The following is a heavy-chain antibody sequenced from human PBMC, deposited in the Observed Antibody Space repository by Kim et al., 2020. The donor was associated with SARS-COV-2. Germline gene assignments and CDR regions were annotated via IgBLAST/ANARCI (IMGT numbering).Heavy chain of an antibody. J-gene: IGHJ4*02. CDR1: GGSISSSH. CDR3: ARLATLYCSDWHYFDW. Sequence: SETLSLTCTVSGGSISSSHWSWIRQPPGKGLEWIGRINSRGSSNYNPSLKSRVTMLADTSKNQFSLRLTFMTAADTAVYFCARLATLYCSDWHYFDWWGQGTLVTVSS. V-gene: IGHV4-4*07. D-gene: IGHD2-15*01. CDR2: INSRGSS.